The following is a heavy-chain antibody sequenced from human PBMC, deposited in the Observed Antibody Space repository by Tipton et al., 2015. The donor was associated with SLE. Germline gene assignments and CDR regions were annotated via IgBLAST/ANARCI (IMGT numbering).Heavy chain of an antibody. CDR3: ARVSVAGTFGGDFQV. CDR1: GFTVSSNY. Sequence: SLRLSCTASGFTVSSNYVIWVRQAPGKGLEWVSLFYSGDSTYYADSVQGRFSISRDNSQSTVFLQMNSLRVEDTAVYYCARVSVAGTFGGDFQVWGQGTLVTVAS. V-gene: IGHV3-66*02. CDR2: FYSGDST. J-gene: IGHJ1*01. D-gene: IGHD3-16*01.